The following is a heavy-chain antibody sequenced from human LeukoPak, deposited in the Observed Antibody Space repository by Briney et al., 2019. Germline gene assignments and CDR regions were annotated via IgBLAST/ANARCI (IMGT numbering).Heavy chain of an antibody. Sequence: SETLSLTCTVSGGSISSYYWSWIRQPPGKGLEWIGYIYYSGSTNYNPSLKSRVTISVDTSKNQFSLKLSSVTAADTAVYYCARHPNPYYYDTSGSFDYWGQGTLVTVSS. V-gene: IGHV4-59*01. CDR3: ARHPNPYYYDTSGSFDY. J-gene: IGHJ4*02. CDR2: IYYSGST. D-gene: IGHD3-22*01. CDR1: GGSISSYY.